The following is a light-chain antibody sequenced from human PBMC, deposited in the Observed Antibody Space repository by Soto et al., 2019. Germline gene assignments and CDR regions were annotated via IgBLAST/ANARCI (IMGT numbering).Light chain of an antibody. CDR3: SSFTTSSTLV. CDR2: DVS. Sequence: SALTQPASVSGSPGQPITISFTGTSSDVGSFDSVAWYQHNPGKAPKLMIYDVSNRPSGVSSRFSGSKSGNTASLSISGLQTEDEANYYCSSFTTSSTLVFGTGTKVTVL. CDR1: SSDVGSFDS. V-gene: IGLV2-14*01. J-gene: IGLJ1*01.